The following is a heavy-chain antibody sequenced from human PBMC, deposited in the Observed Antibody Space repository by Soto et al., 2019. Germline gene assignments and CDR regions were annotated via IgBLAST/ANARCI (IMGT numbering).Heavy chain of an antibody. CDR2: IRSKANSYAT. CDR1: GFTFSGSA. V-gene: IGHV3-73*02. CDR3: TRLAEAGNMVDY. D-gene: IGHD6-13*01. Sequence: EVQLVESGGGLVQPGGSLKLSCAASGFTFSGSAMHWVRQASGKGLEWVGRIRSKANSYATAYAASVKGRFTISRDDSKNTAYLQMNSLKTEDTAVYYCTRLAEAGNMVDYWGQGTLVTVSS. J-gene: IGHJ4*02.